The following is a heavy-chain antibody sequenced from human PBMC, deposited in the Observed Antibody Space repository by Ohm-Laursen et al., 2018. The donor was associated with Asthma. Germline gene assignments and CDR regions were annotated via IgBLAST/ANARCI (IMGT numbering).Heavy chain of an antibody. CDR1: GISFGDSY. J-gene: IGHJ6*02. Sequence: GSLRLSCTASGISFGDSYMSWIRQAPGKGLEWISYISASATTMYYADSVKGRFTISRDHSKKSVFLQMNSLKAEDTAIYYCARGRSGGCYWGPCDYNSPMDVWGQGTTVTVSS. CDR3: ARGRSGGCYWGPCDYNSPMDV. CDR2: ISASATTM. D-gene: IGHD2-15*01. V-gene: IGHV3-11*01.